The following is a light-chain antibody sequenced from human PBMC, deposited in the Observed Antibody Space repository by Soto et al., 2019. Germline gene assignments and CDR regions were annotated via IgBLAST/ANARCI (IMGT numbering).Light chain of an antibody. CDR3: QQYNNWTPWT. Sequence: EMVMTQSPATLSVSPGVRATLSCRASQSVSSNLAWYQQKPGQAPRLLSYGASTRATGIPARFSGSGSGTEFTLTISSLQSEDFAVYYCQQYNNWTPWTLGQGTKVDIK. CDR1: QSVSSN. V-gene: IGKV3-15*01. J-gene: IGKJ1*01. CDR2: GAS.